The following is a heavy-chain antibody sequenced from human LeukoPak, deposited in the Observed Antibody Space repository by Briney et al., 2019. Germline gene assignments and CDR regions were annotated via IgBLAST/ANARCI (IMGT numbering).Heavy chain of an antibody. V-gene: IGHV4-38-2*02. CDR2: IYHSGST. CDR3: AGYHAYGVTTPPLGY. Sequence: SETLSLTCTVSAYSISSGYYWGWIRQPPGKGLEWIGSIYHSGSTYYNPSLKSRVTISVDTSKSQFSLKLSSVTAADTAVYFCAGYHAYGVTTPPLGYWGQGTLVAVSS. D-gene: IGHD4-17*01. CDR1: AYSISSGYY. J-gene: IGHJ4*02.